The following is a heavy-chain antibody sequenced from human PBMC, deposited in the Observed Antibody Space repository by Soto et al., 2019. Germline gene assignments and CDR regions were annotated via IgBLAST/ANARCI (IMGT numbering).Heavy chain of an antibody. CDR2: ISAGNPNT. D-gene: IGHD4-17*01. CDR3: AREEYYGDSREAFDI. CDR1: GYNFTTYA. V-gene: IGHV1-3*05. Sequence: VLLVQSGAEEKKPGASVKVSCKASGYNFTTYAMHWVRQAPGQRLEWMGWISAGNPNTKYSQKFQGRVTFTRDTSASTAYMELSSLRSEDTAVYYCAREEYYGDSREAFDIWGQGTMVTVSS. J-gene: IGHJ3*02.